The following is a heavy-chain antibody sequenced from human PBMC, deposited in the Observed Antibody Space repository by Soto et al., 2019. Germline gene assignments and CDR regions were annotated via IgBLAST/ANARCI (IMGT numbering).Heavy chain of an antibody. J-gene: IGHJ6*03. V-gene: IGHV1-18*01. CDR2: ISAYNGKT. CDR3: ATITDYYYYYYMDV. D-gene: IGHD3-16*01. CDR1: GYTFTSYG. Sequence: ASVKVSCKASGYTFTSYGISWVRQAPGQGLEWMGWISAYNGKTNYAQKLQGRVTMTEDTSTDTAYMELSSLRSEDTAVYYCATITDYYYYYYMDVWGKGTTVTVSS.